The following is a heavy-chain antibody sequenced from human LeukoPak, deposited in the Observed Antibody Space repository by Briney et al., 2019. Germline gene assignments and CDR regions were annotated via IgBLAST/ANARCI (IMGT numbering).Heavy chain of an antibody. D-gene: IGHD2-15*01. V-gene: IGHV3-48*04. J-gene: IGHJ4*02. CDR2: ISTGGNTR. CDR1: GFTFSSYS. CDR3: ARDPTPIASHLDY. Sequence: GGSLRLSCAASGFTFSSYSMNWFRQAPGKGLEWVSYISTGGNTRYYADSVRDRFTISRDNARNSLYLQMNSLRAEDTAVYYCARDPTPIASHLDYWGQGTLVSVSS.